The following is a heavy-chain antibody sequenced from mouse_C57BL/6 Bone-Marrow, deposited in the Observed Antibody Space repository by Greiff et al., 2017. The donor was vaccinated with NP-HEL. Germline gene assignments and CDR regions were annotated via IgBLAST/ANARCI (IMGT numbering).Heavy chain of an antibody. CDR2: ISSGSSTI. CDR1: GFTFSDYG. CDR3: AKNHYGSSYD. D-gene: IGHD1-1*01. J-gene: IGHJ2*01. Sequence: EVKLMESGGGLVKPGGSLKLSCAASGFTFSDYGMHWVRQAPEKGLEWVAYISSGSSTIYYADTVKGRFTISRDNAKNTLFLQMTSLRSEDTAMYYCAKNHYGSSYDWGQGTTLTVSS. V-gene: IGHV5-17*01.